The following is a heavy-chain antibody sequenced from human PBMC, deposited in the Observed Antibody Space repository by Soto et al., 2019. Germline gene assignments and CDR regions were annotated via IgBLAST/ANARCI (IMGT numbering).Heavy chain of an antibody. D-gene: IGHD2-2*01. CDR2: IVVGSGIT. CDR1: GFTFTSSA. V-gene: IGHV1-58*01. J-gene: IGHJ6*02. CDR3: AATYQLQRYYYYYGMDV. Sequence: GASVKVSCKASGFTFTSSAVQWVRQARGQRLEWIGWIVVGSGITNYAQKFQERVTITRDMSTSTAYMELSSLRSEDTAVYYCAATYQLQRYYYYYGMDVWGQGTTVTVSS.